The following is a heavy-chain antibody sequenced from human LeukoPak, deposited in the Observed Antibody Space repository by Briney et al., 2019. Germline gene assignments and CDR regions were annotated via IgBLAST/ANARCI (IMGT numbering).Heavy chain of an antibody. CDR3: ARASRDGYNQNFDH. D-gene: IGHD5-24*01. Sequence: GESLKISCKGSGYSFTSYWNAWVRQRPGKGLEWMGIIYPGGSETRYDPSFQGQVTISADSSTSTAYLQWSSLRASDTTMYYCARASRDGYNQNFDHWGQGTLVTVSS. CDR2: IYPGGSET. CDR1: GYSFTSYW. J-gene: IGHJ4*02. V-gene: IGHV5-51*01.